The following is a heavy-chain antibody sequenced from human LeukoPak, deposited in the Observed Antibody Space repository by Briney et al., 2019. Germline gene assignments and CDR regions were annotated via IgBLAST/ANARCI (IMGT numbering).Heavy chain of an antibody. J-gene: IGHJ4*02. CDR1: GFTFSSYA. CDR2: ISDSGGNT. D-gene: IGHD3-22*01. CDR3: AKDISRITVIVVAPGRGIDD. V-gene: IGHV3-23*01. Sequence: RAGGSLRLSCAASGFTFSSYAMSWVRQAPGKGLEWVSSISDSGGNTYYRDPVRGRFTISRDNSRNTLYLQLNSLTAEDTAIYYCAKDISRITVIVVAPGRGIDDWGQGTLVTVSS.